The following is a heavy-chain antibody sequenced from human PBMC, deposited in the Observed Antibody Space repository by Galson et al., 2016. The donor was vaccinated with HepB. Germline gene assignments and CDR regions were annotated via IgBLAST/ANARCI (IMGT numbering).Heavy chain of an antibody. D-gene: IGHD6-19*01. V-gene: IGHV3-48*01. CDR1: GFTFSAYT. CDR3: AKGSNGWTKFIDF. CDR2: ISSSSSTI. Sequence: SLRLSCAASGFTFSAYTMTWVRQAPGKGLEWVSDISSSSSTIYYADSVKGRFTISRDNANNSLYLQMDSLRAEDTAVYYCAKGSNGWTKFIDFWGQGTLVTVSS. J-gene: IGHJ4*02.